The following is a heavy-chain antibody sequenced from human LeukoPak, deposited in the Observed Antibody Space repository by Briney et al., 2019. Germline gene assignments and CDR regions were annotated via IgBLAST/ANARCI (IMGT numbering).Heavy chain of an antibody. Sequence: GESLKISCKDSGYSFTSYWIGWVRQMPGKGLEWMGIIYPGDSDTRYSPSFQGQVTISADKSINTAYLQWSSLKAPDTAMYYCARSRAPGAADAFDIWGQGTMVTDSS. CDR2: IYPGDSDT. CDR3: ARSRAPGAADAFDI. CDR1: GYSFTSYW. V-gene: IGHV5-51*01. D-gene: IGHD7-27*01. J-gene: IGHJ3*02.